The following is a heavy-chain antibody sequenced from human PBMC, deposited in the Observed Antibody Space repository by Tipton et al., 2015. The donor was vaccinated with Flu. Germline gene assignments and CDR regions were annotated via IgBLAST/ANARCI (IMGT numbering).Heavy chain of an antibody. D-gene: IGHD4-17*01. CDR1: GGSISSSSYY. V-gene: IGHV4-39*07. J-gene: IGHJ4*02. Sequence: TLSLTCTVSGGSISSSSYYWGWIRQPPGKGLEWIGSIYHSGSTYYNPSLKSRVTISADTAKNQFSLELSSVTAADSAVYYCARRKTVTTRLTYFDYWGQGTLVTVSS. CDR2: IYHSGST. CDR3: ARRKTVTTRLTYFDY.